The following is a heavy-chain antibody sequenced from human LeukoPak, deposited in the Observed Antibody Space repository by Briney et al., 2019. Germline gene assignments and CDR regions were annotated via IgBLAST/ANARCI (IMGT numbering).Heavy chain of an antibody. CDR1: GYSFTSYW. Sequence: GESLKISCKGSGYSFTSYWIGWVRQMPGKGLEWMGIIYPGGSDTRYSPSFQGQVTISADKSISTAYLQWSSLKASDTAMYYCASPAGQVAVAGTGAFDIWGQGTMVTVSS. CDR3: ASPAGQVAVAGTGAFDI. D-gene: IGHD6-19*01. J-gene: IGHJ3*02. V-gene: IGHV5-51*01. CDR2: IYPGGSDT.